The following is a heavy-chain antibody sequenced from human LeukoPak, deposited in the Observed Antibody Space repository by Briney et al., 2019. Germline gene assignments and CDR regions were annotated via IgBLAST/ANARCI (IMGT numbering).Heavy chain of an antibody. J-gene: IGHJ6*03. CDR1: GYSFTSYW. V-gene: IGHV5-51*01. CDR2: IYPGDSDT. Sequence: GESLKISCKGSGYSFTSYWIGWVCQMPGKGLEWMGIIYPGDSDTRYSPSFQGQVTISADKSISTAYLQWSSLKASDTAMYYCARIGIYYYYYMDVWGKGTTVTVSS. CDR3: ARIGIYYYYYMDV.